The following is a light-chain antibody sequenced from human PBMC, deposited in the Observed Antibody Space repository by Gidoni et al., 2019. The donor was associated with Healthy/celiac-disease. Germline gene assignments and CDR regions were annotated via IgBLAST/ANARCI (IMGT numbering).Light chain of an antibody. J-gene: IGLJ1*01. Sequence: QSALTQPASGSGSPGQSITIPCTGTSSDVGGYNYVSWYQQPPGKAPKLMIYDVSNRPSGVSNRFSGSKSGNTASLTISGLQAEDDADYYCSSYTSLSTLYVFGTGTKVTVL. CDR2: DVS. CDR1: SSDVGGYNY. CDR3: SSYTSLSTLYV. V-gene: IGLV2-14*01.